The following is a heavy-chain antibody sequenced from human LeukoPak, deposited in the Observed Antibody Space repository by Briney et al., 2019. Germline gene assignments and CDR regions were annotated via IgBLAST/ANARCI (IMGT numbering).Heavy chain of an antibody. V-gene: IGHV4-59*08. Sequence: SETLSLTCTVSGGSISSYYWSWIRQPPGKGLEWIGYIYYSGSTNYNPSLKSRVTISVDTSKNQFSLKLSSVTAADTAVYYCARHPTSLDAFDIWGQGTMVTVSS. CDR2: IYYSGST. CDR1: GGSISSYY. J-gene: IGHJ3*02. CDR3: ARHPTSLDAFDI.